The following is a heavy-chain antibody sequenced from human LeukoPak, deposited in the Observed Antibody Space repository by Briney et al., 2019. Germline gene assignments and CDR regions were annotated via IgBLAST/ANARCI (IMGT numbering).Heavy chain of an antibody. V-gene: IGHV3-9*01. CDR3: AKEHYDILTGYPGHRYYYYYMDV. D-gene: IGHD3-9*01. CDR2: ISWNSGSI. J-gene: IGHJ6*03. CDR1: GFTFDDYA. Sequence: GRSLRLSCAASGFTFDDYAMHWVRQAPGKGLEWVSGISWNSGSIGYADSVKGRFTISRDNAKNSLYLQMNSLRAEDTALYYCAKEHYDILTGYPGHRYYYYYMDVWGKGTTVTVSS.